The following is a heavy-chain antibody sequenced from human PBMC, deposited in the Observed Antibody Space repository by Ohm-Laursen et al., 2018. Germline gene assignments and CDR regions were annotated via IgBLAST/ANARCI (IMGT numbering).Heavy chain of an antibody. Sequence: SLRLSCTASGFTFRDHYMDWVRQAPGKGLEWVAHIKQDGSEIYYVDSVKGRFTISRDSAKNSLYLQMNSLRAEDTAVYYCARGNGYYFDYWGQGTLVTVSS. CDR1: GFTFRDHY. V-gene: IGHV3-7*04. CDR2: IKQDGSEI. J-gene: IGHJ4*02. CDR3: ARGNGYYFDY. D-gene: IGHD2-8*01.